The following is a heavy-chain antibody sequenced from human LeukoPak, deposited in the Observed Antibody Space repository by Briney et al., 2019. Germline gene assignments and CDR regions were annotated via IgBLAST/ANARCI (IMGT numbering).Heavy chain of an antibody. CDR3: AKAGGYDSSGYYYYLDY. CDR1: GFTFGDYA. J-gene: IGHJ4*02. D-gene: IGHD3-22*01. CDR2: ISNDGRNK. V-gene: IGHV3-30-3*02. Sequence: GGSLRLSCTASGFTFGDYAMSWVRQAPGKGLEWVASISNDGRNKYYVDSVEGRFTISRDNSRNTLYLQMNSLRAEDTAVYYCAKAGGYDSSGYYYYLDYWGQGTLVTVAS.